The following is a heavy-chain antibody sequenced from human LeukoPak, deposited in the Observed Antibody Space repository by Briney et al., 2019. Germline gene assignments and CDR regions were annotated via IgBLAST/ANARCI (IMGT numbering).Heavy chain of an antibody. Sequence: GGSPRLSCTVSGFTVSSNSMSWVRQAPGKGLEWVPFICSDNTHYSDSVKGRFTISRDNSKNTLYLQMNSLRAEDTAVYYCARRAGAYSHPYDYWGQGTLVTVSS. CDR1: GFTVSSNS. CDR2: ICSDNT. D-gene: IGHD4/OR15-4a*01. J-gene: IGHJ4*02. V-gene: IGHV3-53*01. CDR3: ARRAGAYSHPYDY.